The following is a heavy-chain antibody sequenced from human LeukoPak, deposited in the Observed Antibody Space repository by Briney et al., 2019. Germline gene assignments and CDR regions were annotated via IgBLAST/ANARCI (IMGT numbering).Heavy chain of an antibody. Sequence: SETLSLTCAVYGGSFSGYYWSWIRQPPGKELEWIGEINHSGSTNYNPSLKSRVTISVDTSKNQFSLKLSSVTAADTAVYYCARGLRRVQLETRWFDPWGQGTLVTVPS. CDR1: GGSFSGYY. V-gene: IGHV4-34*01. J-gene: IGHJ5*02. CDR3: ARGLRRVQLETRWFDP. D-gene: IGHD1-1*01. CDR2: INHSGST.